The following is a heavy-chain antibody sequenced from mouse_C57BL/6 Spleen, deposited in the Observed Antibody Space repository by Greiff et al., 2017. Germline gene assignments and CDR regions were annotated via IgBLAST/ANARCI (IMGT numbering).Heavy chain of an antibody. D-gene: IGHD2-4*01. CDR1: GYTFTDYN. Sequence: VQLQQSGPELVKPGASVKIPCKASGYTFTDYNMDWVKQSHGKSLEWIGDINPNNGGTIYNQKFKGKATLTVDKSSSTAYMELRSLTSEDTAVYYCARGGYDYDEGWYFDVWGTGTTVTVSS. CDR3: ARGGYDYDEGWYFDV. J-gene: IGHJ1*03. V-gene: IGHV1-18*01. CDR2: INPNNGGT.